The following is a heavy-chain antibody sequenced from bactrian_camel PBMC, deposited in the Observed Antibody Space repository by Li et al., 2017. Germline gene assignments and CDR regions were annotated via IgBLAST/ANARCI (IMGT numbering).Heavy chain of an antibody. CDR2: IVSGSST. V-gene: IGHV3S53*01. CDR1: GFWSRTYD. J-gene: IGHJ4*01. CDR3: AAPSALVTTG. Sequence: HVQLVESGGGSVQAGGSLRLSRLVSGFWSRTYDMSWHRQAPGKEREFVSRIVSGSSTTYTDSVKGRFTVSRDNAKNTVYLQMNSLEVEDTAVYFCAAPSALVTTGWGQGTQVTVS. D-gene: IGHD3*01.